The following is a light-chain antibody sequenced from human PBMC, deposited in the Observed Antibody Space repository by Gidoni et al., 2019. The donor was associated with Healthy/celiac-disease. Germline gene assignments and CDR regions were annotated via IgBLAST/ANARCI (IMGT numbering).Light chain of an antibody. CDR2: GAS. V-gene: IGKV3-20*01. CDR3: QQYGSSQT. Sequence: EIVLTQSPGTLSLSPGERATLSCRASQSVSSSYLAWYQQKPGQAPRLLIYGASSRATGIPDRFSGSGSGKDFTLTISRLEPEDFAVYYCQQYGSSQTFXXXTKVEI. CDR1: QSVSSSY. J-gene: IGKJ1*01.